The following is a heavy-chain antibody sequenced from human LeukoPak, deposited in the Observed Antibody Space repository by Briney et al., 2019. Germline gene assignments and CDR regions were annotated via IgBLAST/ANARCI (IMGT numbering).Heavy chain of an antibody. D-gene: IGHD3-3*01. Sequence: SETLSLTCTVSGGSISSYYWSWIRQPPGKGLEWIGYIYYSGSTNYNPSLKSRVTISVDTSKNQFSLKLSSVTAADTAVYYCRAVDFGSGNITDDYWGQGTLVTVSS. CDR1: GGSISSYY. CDR3: RAVDFGSGNITDDY. CDR2: IYYSGST. V-gene: IGHV4-59*12. J-gene: IGHJ4*02.